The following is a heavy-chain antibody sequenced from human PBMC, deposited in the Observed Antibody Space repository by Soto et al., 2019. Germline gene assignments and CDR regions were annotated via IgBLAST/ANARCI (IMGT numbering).Heavy chain of an antibody. J-gene: IGHJ4*02. Sequence: TLSLTCTVSGVSISSSYWSWIRQSPGTGLEWIGYIYYTGTTNYNPSLKRRVTISLGTAKNQFSLNVNSLTTADTAVYFCARGGNRYSNTASGVGGFDFWGQGTLVTVSS. CDR3: ARGGNRYSNTASGVGGFDF. CDR1: GVSISSSY. CDR2: IYYTGTT. D-gene: IGHD5-12*01. V-gene: IGHV4-59*01.